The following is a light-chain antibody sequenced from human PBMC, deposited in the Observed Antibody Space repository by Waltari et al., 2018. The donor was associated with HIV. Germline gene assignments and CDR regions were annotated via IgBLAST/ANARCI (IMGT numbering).Light chain of an antibody. CDR2: DDS. CDR3: QVWDIISAYVI. J-gene: IGLJ2*01. V-gene: IGLV3-21*02. CDR1: NVGSKD. Sequence: SSVLTQPPSVSVAPGQTVRMTCAGNNVGSKDVHWYQQKPGQAPVLVVYDDSDRPSGIPERFSGSKSGNTATLSISRVEVGDGADYYCQVWDIISAYVIFGGGTKLTVL.